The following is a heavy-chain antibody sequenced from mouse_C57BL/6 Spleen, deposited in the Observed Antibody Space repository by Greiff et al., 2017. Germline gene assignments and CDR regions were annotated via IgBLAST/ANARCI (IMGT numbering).Heavy chain of an antibody. CDR1: GYTFTSYG. CDR2: IYPRGGNT. Sequence: VQLQQSEAELARPGASVKLSCKASGYTFTSYGISWVKQSTGQGLEWIGEIYPRGGNTYYNEKFKGTATLTADKSSSTAYMELRSLTSEDSAVYFCYAPSNYFDDWGQGTTLTVSS. J-gene: IGHJ2*01. D-gene: IGHD2-10*02. V-gene: IGHV1-81*01. CDR3: YAPSNYFDD.